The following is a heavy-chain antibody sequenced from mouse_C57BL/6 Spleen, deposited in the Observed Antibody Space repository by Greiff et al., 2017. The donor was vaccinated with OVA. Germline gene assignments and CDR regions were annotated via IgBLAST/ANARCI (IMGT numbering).Heavy chain of an antibody. CDR2: IDPSDSET. CDR1: GYTFTSYW. CDR3: ARGDLYYSNDGGAMDY. Sequence: QVQLQQPGAELVRPGSSVKLSCKASGYTFTSYWMHWVKQRPIQGLEWIGNIDPSDSETHYNQKFKDKATLTVDKSSSTAYMQLSSLTSEDSAVYYCARGDLYYSNDGGAMDYWGQGTSVTVSS. D-gene: IGHD2-12*01. V-gene: IGHV1-52*01. J-gene: IGHJ4*01.